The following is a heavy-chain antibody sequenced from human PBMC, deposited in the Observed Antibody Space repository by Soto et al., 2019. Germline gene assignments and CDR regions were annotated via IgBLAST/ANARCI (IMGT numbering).Heavy chain of an antibody. D-gene: IGHD3-10*01. V-gene: IGHV3-21*01. J-gene: IGHJ6*02. CDR2: ISSSSSYI. CDR1: GFTFSSYS. Sequence: PGGSLRLSCAASGFTFSSYSMNWVRQAPGKGLEWVSSISSSSSYIYYADSVKGRFTISRDNAKNSLYLQMNSLRAEDTAVYYCARDYYGSGSHTDPPGDYYYYYGMDVWGQGTTVTVSS. CDR3: ARDYYGSGSHTDPPGDYYYYYGMDV.